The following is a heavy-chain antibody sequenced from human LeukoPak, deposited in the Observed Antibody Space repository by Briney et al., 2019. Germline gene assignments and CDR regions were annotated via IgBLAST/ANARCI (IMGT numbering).Heavy chain of an antibody. J-gene: IGHJ4*02. Sequence: GGSLRLSCAASGFTFSSYAMSWVRQAPGKGLDWVSSISSSHNNIYYADSVKGRFSISRDNAKNSLFLQMNSLRAEDTAVYYCARGPSGYHNTGGQGTLVTVSS. D-gene: IGHD5-12*01. V-gene: IGHV3-21*01. CDR3: ARGPSGYHNT. CDR2: ISSSHNNI. CDR1: GFTFSSYA.